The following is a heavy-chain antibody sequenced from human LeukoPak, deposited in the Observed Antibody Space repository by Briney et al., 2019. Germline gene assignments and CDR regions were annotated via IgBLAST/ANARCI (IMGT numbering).Heavy chain of an antibody. CDR2: ISAYNGNT. V-gene: IGHV1-18*01. J-gene: IGHJ4*02. CDR3: ARGEGIDTAMVTYYFDY. D-gene: IGHD5-18*01. Sequence: ASVKVSCKASGYTFTSYGISWVRQAPGQGLEWMGWISAYNGNTNYAQKFQGRVTMTRDTSISTAYMELSRLRSDDTAVYYCARGEGIDTAMVTYYFDYWGQGTLVTVSS. CDR1: GYTFTSYG.